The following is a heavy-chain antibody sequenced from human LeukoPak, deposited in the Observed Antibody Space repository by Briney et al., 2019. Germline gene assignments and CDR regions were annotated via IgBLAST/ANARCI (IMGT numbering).Heavy chain of an antibody. J-gene: IGHJ4*02. Sequence: PGGSLRLSCAASGFTFSSYAMSWVRQAPGKGLEWVSAISGRGGSTYCADSVKGRFTISRDNDKTTPYLQLTSRRAEDTALYYGAKGGTFVEWLLYLDYWGKGTLVTVSS. CDR3: AKGGTFVEWLLYLDY. D-gene: IGHD3-3*02. CDR1: GFTFSSYA. V-gene: IGHV3-23*01. CDR2: ISGRGGST.